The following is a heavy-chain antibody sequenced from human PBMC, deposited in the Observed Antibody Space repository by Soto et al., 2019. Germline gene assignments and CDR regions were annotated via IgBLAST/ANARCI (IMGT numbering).Heavy chain of an antibody. V-gene: IGHV4-31*03. D-gene: IGHD5-12*01. CDR1: GGSISSGGYC. Sequence: SETLSLTCTVSGGSISSGGYCWSWIRQHPGKGLEWIGYIYYSGSTYYNPSLKSRVTISVDTSKNQFSLKLSSVTAADTAVYYCARVQWLRLESKGYGMDVWGQGTTVTVSS. CDR3: ARVQWLRLESKGYGMDV. CDR2: IYYSGST. J-gene: IGHJ6*02.